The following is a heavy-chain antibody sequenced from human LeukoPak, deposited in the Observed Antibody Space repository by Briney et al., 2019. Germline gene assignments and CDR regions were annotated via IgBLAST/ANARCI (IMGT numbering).Heavy chain of an antibody. J-gene: IGHJ5*02. Sequence: SETLSLTCAVYGGSFSGYYWSWIRQPPGEGLEWIGEINHSGSTNYNPSLKSRVTISVDTSKNQFSLKLSSVTAADTAVYYCARAPGPYYYDSSGYSPYNWFDPWGQGTLVTVSS. V-gene: IGHV4-34*01. CDR3: ARAPGPYYYDSSGYSPYNWFDP. CDR2: INHSGST. CDR1: GGSFSGYY. D-gene: IGHD3-22*01.